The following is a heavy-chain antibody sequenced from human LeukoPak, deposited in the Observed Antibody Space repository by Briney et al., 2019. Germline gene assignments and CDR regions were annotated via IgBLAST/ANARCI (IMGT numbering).Heavy chain of an antibody. J-gene: IGHJ1*01. CDR1: GFTFSDYY. CDR3: ARGREQWLVAAPFQH. V-gene: IGHV3-11*01. Sequence: PGGSLRLSCAASGFTFSDYYMSWIRQAPGKGLEWVSYISSSGSTIYYADSVKGRFTISRDNAKNSLYQQMNSLRAEDTAVYYCARGREQWLVAAPFQHWGQGTLVTVSS. D-gene: IGHD6-19*01. CDR2: ISSSGSTI.